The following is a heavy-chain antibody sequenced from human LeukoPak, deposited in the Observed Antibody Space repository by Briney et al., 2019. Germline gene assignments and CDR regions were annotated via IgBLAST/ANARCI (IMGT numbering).Heavy chain of an antibody. CDR3: ARERYFIVTTLYYYMDV. CDR1: GGSINNYY. J-gene: IGHJ6*03. Sequence: PSETLSLTCNVSGGSINNYYWSWIRQPAGKGLEWIGRIYTSGSTNYNPSLKSRVTMSVDTSKNQFSLKLSSVTAADAAVYYCARERYFIVTTLYYYMDVWGKGTTVTISS. D-gene: IGHD5-12*01. V-gene: IGHV4-4*07. CDR2: IYTSGST.